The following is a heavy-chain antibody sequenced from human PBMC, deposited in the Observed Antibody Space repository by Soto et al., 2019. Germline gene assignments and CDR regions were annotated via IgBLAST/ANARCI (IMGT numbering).Heavy chain of an antibody. V-gene: IGHV2-5*02. CDR1: GFSLSTSGVG. CDR3: AHIGRLSFTGGSCYPFDH. Sequence: QITLKESGPTLVKPTQTLTLTCTFSGFSLSTSGVGVGWIRQPPGKALEWLALIYWDDDKRYSPSLKSRLTITKDTSKDQVVLTMTNLDPVDTAAYYCAHIGRLSFTGGSCYPFDHWGQGTLVTVSS. J-gene: IGHJ4*02. D-gene: IGHD2-15*01. CDR2: IYWDDDK.